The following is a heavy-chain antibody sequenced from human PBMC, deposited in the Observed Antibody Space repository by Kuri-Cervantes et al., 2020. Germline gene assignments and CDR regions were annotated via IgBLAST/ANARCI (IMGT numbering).Heavy chain of an antibody. CDR2: MNPNSGNT. CDR1: GYTFTSYY. V-gene: IGHV1-8*02. CDR3: ARGGIMVRGVLKSVSGMDV. Sequence: ASVKVSCKASGYTFTSYYMHWVRQAPGQGLEWMGWMNPNSGNTGYAQKFQGRVTMTRNTSISTAYMELSGLTSEDTAVYYCARGGIMVRGVLKSVSGMDVWGQGTTVTVSS. J-gene: IGHJ6*02. D-gene: IGHD3-10*01.